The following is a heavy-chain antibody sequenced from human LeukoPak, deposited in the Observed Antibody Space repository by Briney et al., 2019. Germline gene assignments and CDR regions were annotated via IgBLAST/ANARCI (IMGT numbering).Heavy chain of an antibody. CDR2: IYTGGTT. V-gene: IGHV3-66*01. D-gene: IGHD6-6*01. Sequence: GGSLRLSCKASGFTVTSNHMNWVRQAPGKGLEWVSIIYTGGTTHYADSLKDRFTISRDDSISTLYLQINSLRVEDTAVYYCARDSSSCYFDYWGQGTLVTVSS. CDR3: ARDSSSCYFDY. CDR1: GFTVTSNH. J-gene: IGHJ4*02.